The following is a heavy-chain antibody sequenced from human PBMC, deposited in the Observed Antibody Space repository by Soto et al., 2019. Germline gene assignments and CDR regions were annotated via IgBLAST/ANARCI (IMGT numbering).Heavy chain of an antibody. CDR3: ARQPRGPGYGERGLYFDY. J-gene: IGHJ4*02. D-gene: IGHD3-16*01. CDR2: VYYSGST. CDR1: GGSTNSRIDY. V-gene: IGHV4-39*01. Sequence: SETLSLTCTVSGGSTNSRIDYWGWVRQPPGKGLEWIGSVYYSGSTHDNPSLQSRVTISVDTSRNQFSLNLISVTAADTAVYFCARQPRGPGYGERGLYFDYWGQGTMVTVSS.